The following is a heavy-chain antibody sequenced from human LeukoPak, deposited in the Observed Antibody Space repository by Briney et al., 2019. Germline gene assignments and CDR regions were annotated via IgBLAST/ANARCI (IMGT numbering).Heavy chain of an antibody. V-gene: IGHV3-33*01. CDR1: GFTFSSYG. J-gene: IGHJ3*02. CDR3: ARDPMIGDFLGAFDI. Sequence: QSGRSLRLSCAASGFTFSSYGMHWVRQAPGKGLEWVAVIWYDGSNKYYADSVKGRFTISRDNSKNTLYLQMNSLRAEDTAVYYCARDPMIGDFLGAFDIWGQGTMVTVSS. D-gene: IGHD3-22*01. CDR2: IWYDGSNK.